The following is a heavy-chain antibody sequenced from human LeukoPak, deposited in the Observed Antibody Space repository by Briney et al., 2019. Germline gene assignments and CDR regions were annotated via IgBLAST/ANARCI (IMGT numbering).Heavy chain of an antibody. CDR3: AKNGLGAVVKTD. Sequence: GASVKVSCKASGYTFTNYPINWVRQAPGQGLEWMGWINTITGNPTYVQGFTGRFVFSLDTSVRTAYLQISSLKAEDSAVYYCAKNGLGAVVKTDWGQGTLVTVSS. CDR1: GYTFTNYP. J-gene: IGHJ4*02. V-gene: IGHV7-4-1*02. CDR2: INTITGNP. D-gene: IGHD3-22*01.